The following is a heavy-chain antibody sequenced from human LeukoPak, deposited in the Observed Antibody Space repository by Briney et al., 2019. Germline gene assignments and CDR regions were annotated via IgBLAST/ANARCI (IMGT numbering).Heavy chain of an antibody. Sequence: PSQTLSLTCTVSGGSISSGSYYWSWIRQPAGKGLEWIGHIYTSGSTNYNPSLKSRVTISLGTSKNQFSLKLSSVTAADTAVYYCARVYSSGCYDYWGQGTLVTVSS. J-gene: IGHJ4*02. CDR3: ARVYSSGCYDY. V-gene: IGHV4-61*09. CDR1: GGSISSGSYY. D-gene: IGHD6-25*01. CDR2: IYTSGST.